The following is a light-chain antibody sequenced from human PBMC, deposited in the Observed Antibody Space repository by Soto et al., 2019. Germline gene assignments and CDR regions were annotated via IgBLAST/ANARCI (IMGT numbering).Light chain of an antibody. J-gene: IGKJ4*01. Sequence: EIVVTQSPATMSVSPGERATLSCRDSQSVSSPLAWYQQKPGQAPRLLIYGSSTRATGIPVRFSGSGSGTEFTLTISRLQSEDFAVYYCQQYESWPLTFGGGTKVEI. V-gene: IGKV3-15*01. CDR3: QQYESWPLT. CDR2: GSS. CDR1: QSVSSP.